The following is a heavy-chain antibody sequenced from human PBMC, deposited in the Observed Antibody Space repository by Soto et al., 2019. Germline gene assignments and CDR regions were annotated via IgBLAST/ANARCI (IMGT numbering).Heavy chain of an antibody. J-gene: IGHJ6*02. CDR3: AAVGGDYYYGMDV. Sequence: QMQLVQSGPEVKKPGTSVKVSCKASGFTFTSSAVQWVRQARGQRLEWIGWIVVGSGNTNYAQKFQERVTITRDMSTSPAYMELSSLRSEDTAVYYCAAVGGDYYYGMDVWGQGTTVTVSS. V-gene: IGHV1-58*01. D-gene: IGHD3-16*01. CDR1: GFTFTSSA. CDR2: IVVGSGNT.